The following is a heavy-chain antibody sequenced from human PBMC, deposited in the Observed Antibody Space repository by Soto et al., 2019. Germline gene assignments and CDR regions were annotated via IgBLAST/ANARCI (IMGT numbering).Heavy chain of an antibody. CDR2: ISYDGSNK. Sequence: LRLSCAASGFTFSSYGMHWVRQAPGKGLEWVAVISYDGSNKYYADSVKGRFTISRDNSKNTLYLQMNSLRAEDTAVYYCAKTMVPWGQGTLVTVSS. J-gene: IGHJ5*02. D-gene: IGHD3-10*01. CDR1: GFTFSSYG. CDR3: AKTMVP. V-gene: IGHV3-30*18.